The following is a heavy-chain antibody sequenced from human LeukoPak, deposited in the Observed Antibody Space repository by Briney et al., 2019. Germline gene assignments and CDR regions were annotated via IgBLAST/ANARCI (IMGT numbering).Heavy chain of an antibody. CDR1: GFTLRTYL. J-gene: IGHJ4*02. CDR3: ARDGRREGIDY. V-gene: IGHV3-30*03. Sequence: GGSLRLSCIASGFTLRTYLMHWVRQAPGKGLQWVASISYDKNNKYYADSVKGRFTISRDDSKNTVYLQMNSLRAEDTAVYYCARDGRREGIDYWGQGTLVTVSS. CDR2: ISYDKNNK. D-gene: IGHD1-26*01.